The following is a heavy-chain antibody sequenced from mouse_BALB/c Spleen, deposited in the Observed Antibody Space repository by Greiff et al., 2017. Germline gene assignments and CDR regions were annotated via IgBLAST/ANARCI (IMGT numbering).Heavy chain of an antibody. CDR2: ISYSGST. CDR1: GDSITSGY. V-gene: IGHV3-8*02. D-gene: IGHD2-4*01. Sequence: EVKLQESGPSLVKPSQTLSLTCSVTGDSITSGYWNWIRKFPGNKLEYMGYISYSGSTYYNPSLKSRISITRDTSKNQYYLQLNSVTTEDTATYYCAIGVYYDFLFAYWGQGTLVTVSA. J-gene: IGHJ3*01. CDR3: AIGVYYDFLFAY.